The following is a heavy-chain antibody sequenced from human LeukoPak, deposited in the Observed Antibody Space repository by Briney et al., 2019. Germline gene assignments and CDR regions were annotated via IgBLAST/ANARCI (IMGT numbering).Heavy chain of an antibody. Sequence: PGRSLRLSCAASGFTFNSYAMHWVRQAPGKELEWVALISYDGSNKYYADSVKGRFTISRDNSKNTLYLQMSSLRAEDTAVYYCARRGAYYDSSGYYDWGQGTLVTVSS. V-gene: IGHV3-30-3*01. CDR1: GFTFNSYA. J-gene: IGHJ4*02. D-gene: IGHD3-22*01. CDR2: ISYDGSNK. CDR3: ARRGAYYDSSGYYD.